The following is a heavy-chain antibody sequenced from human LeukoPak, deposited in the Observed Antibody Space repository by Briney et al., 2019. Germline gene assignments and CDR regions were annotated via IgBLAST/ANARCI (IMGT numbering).Heavy chain of an antibody. CDR2: IYYSGST. J-gene: IGHJ4*02. CDR1: GGSISSSSYY. CDR3: ARLAGYDFWSGYYISRAYFDY. Sequence: SETLSLTCTVSGGSISSSSYYWGWIRQPPGKGLEWIGSIYYSGSTYYNPSLKSRVTISVDTSKSQFSLKLSSVTAADTAVYYCARLAGYDFWSGYYISRAYFDYWGQGTLVTVSS. D-gene: IGHD3-3*01. V-gene: IGHV4-39*01.